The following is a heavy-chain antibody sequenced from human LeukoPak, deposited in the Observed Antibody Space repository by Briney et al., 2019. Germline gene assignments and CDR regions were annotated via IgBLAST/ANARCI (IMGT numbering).Heavy chain of an antibody. V-gene: IGHV3-9*01. Sequence: GGSLRLSCAASGFTFSSYAMSWVRQAPGKGLEWVSGISWNSGSIGYADSVKGRFTISRDNAKNSLYLQMNSLRAEDTALYYCAKDIRDYVWGSYRTKSYYYYGMDVWGQGTTVTVSS. J-gene: IGHJ6*02. D-gene: IGHD3-16*02. CDR1: GFTFSSYA. CDR3: AKDIRDYVWGSYRTKSYYYYGMDV. CDR2: ISWNSGSI.